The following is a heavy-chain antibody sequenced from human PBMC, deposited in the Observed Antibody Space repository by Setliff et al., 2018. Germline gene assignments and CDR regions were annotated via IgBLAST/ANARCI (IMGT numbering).Heavy chain of an antibody. V-gene: IGHV4-34*01. Sequence: ETLSLTCAVYGESFSGHYWSWIRQPPGKGLEWIGEINHSGSTNYNPSLKSRVTISVDTSKNQFSLKLSSVTAADTAVYYCARQPYSTTYYYYYYYMDVWGKGTTVTVSS. D-gene: IGHD6-13*01. CDR2: INHSGST. CDR1: GESFSGHY. CDR3: ARQPYSTTYYYYYYYMDV. J-gene: IGHJ6*03.